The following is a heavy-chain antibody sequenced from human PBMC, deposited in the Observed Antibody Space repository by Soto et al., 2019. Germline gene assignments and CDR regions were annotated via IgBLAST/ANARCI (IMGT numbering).Heavy chain of an antibody. CDR3: ARGDIVVSGPFDY. CDR1: GFTFSTYA. V-gene: IGHV3-30*04. D-gene: IGHD3-22*01. Sequence: QVHLVESGGGVVQSGRSLRLSCAASGFTFSTYAMHWVRPAPGKGLEWVAVISDDGSNKYYADSVKGRFTISRDNSKNTLYLQMNSLKPEDTAVYYCARGDIVVSGPFDYWGQGTLVTVSS. CDR2: ISDDGSNK. J-gene: IGHJ4*02.